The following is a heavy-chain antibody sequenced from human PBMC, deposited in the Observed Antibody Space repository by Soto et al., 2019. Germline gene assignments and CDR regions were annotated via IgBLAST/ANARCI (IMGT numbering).Heavy chain of an antibody. CDR1: GFTFSSYA. V-gene: IGHV3-30-3*01. CDR2: ISYDGSNK. CDR3: ESVSDV. Sequence: GGSLRLSCAASGFTFSSYAMHWVRQAPGKGLEWVAVISYDGSNKYYADSVKGRFTISRDNSKNTLYLQMNSLRAEDTAVYYCESVSDVWGQGTTVTVSS. J-gene: IGHJ6*01.